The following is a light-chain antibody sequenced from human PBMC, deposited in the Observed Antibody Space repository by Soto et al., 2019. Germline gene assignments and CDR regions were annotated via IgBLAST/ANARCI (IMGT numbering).Light chain of an antibody. CDR1: QFLSSY. J-gene: IGKJ5*01. CDR2: DTS. CDR3: HQRNK. Sequence: ELVFTQAPATLTLSPAERATLSCRASQFLSSYLAWYQQIPGQPPRLLIYDTSNRVTGIPARFSGSRSGTDFTLTISSLEPEDFAVYFCHQRNKFGQGARLEI. V-gene: IGKV3-11*01.